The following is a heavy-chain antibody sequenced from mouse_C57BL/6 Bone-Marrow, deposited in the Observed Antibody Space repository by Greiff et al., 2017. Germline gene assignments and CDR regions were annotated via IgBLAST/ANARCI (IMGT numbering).Heavy chain of an antibody. Sequence: QVQLKESGAELVRPGTSVKVSCKASGYAFTNYLIEWVKQRPGPGLEWIGVINPGSGGTNYNEKFKGKATLTADKSSSTAYMQLSSLTSEDSAVYFCARKHWYFDVWGTGTTVTVSS. J-gene: IGHJ1*03. CDR1: GYAFTNYL. CDR3: ARKHWYFDV. V-gene: IGHV1-54*01. CDR2: INPGSGGT.